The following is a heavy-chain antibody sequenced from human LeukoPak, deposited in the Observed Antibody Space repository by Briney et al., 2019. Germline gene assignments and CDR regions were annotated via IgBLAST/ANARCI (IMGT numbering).Heavy chain of an antibody. CDR3: ARTLLGYNYGYYYGMDV. V-gene: IGHV1-2*02. Sequence: ASVKVSCKASGYTFTRYYMHWVRQAPGQGGEGRGWINPNSGGTNYAQKFQGRVTMTRDTSISTAYMELSRLRSDDTAVYYCARTLLGYNYGYYYGMDVWGQGTTVTVSS. D-gene: IGHD5-24*01. CDR2: INPNSGGT. J-gene: IGHJ6*02. CDR1: GYTFTRYY.